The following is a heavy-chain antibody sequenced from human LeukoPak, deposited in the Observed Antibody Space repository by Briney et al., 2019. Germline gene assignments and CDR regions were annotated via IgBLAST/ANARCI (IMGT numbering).Heavy chain of an antibody. Sequence: PGGSLRLSCAASGFTFSSYAMSWVRQAPGKGLEWVSAISHDGGTPYYADSVKGRFTISRDNAKNSLYLQMSNLRAEDTAVYFCARGGGLDVWGQGATVTVSS. CDR1: GFTFSSYA. V-gene: IGHV3-23*01. J-gene: IGHJ6*02. CDR3: ARGGGLDV. CDR2: ISHDGGTP. D-gene: IGHD3-16*01.